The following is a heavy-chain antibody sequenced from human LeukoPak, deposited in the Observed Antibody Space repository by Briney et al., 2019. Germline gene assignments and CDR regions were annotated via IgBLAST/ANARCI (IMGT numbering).Heavy chain of an antibody. J-gene: IGHJ4*02. Sequence: GGSLRLSCAASGFTFSRYNMNWVRQAPGKGLEWVSYISTSSSTIYYADSVKGRLTISRDNAKNSLYLQLNSLRDDDTAVYYCARDSSSLYGIDYWGQGTLVTVSS. CDR1: GFTFSRYN. V-gene: IGHV3-48*02. D-gene: IGHD6-13*01. CDR3: ARDSSSLYGIDY. CDR2: ISTSSSTI.